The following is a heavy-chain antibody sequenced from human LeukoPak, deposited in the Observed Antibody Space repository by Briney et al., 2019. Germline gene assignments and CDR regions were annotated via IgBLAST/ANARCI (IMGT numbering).Heavy chain of an antibody. CDR3: ARGPRYGDSGYDLGPY. CDR1: GYTFTSYY. Sequence: ASVKVSCKASGYTFTSYYIHWMRQDPGQGLEWVGWINPNSGGSHYARRFQGRVTMTSDTSINTGYMELTSLTTDDTAVYYCARGPRYGDSGYDLGPYWGQGTLVTVSS. D-gene: IGHD5-12*01. V-gene: IGHV1-2*02. CDR2: INPNSGGS. J-gene: IGHJ4*02.